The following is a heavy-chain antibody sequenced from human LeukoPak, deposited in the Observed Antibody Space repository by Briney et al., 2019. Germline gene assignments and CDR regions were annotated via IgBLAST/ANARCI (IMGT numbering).Heavy chain of an antibody. D-gene: IGHD3-22*01. CDR3: TREGYDRSGYFLDF. Sequence: SETLSLTCSVSSGSMTDSCWSWFRQAPGKGFEWLGFIYPDGRIEYSPSLRSRVTFSVATSKLEATVRLSSVTASDTAVYYYTREGYDRSGYFLDFWGQGTLVTVSS. J-gene: IGHJ4*02. CDR1: SGSMTDSC. V-gene: IGHV4-59*12. CDR2: IYPDGRI.